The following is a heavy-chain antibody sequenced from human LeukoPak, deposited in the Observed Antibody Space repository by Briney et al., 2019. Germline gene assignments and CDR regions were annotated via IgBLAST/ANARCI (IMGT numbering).Heavy chain of an antibody. CDR1: GYTFISYD. D-gene: IGHD2-15*01. Sequence: GASVKVSCKASGYTFISYDIDWPRQAPGQGLEWMGRLNPSSGGTDYAQKFQGRVTMTRDTSISTAYMELSRLRSDDTAMYYCARGYCSGGSCYSVENWFDPWGQGTLVTVSS. CDR2: LNPSSGGT. V-gene: IGHV1-2*06. CDR3: ARGYCSGGSCYSVENWFDP. J-gene: IGHJ5*02.